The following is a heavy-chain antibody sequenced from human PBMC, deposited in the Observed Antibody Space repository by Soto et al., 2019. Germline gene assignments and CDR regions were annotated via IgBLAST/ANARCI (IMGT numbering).Heavy chain of an antibody. CDR1: GFTFSNAW. D-gene: IGHD3-22*01. J-gene: IGHJ4*02. CDR2: IKSKTDGGTT. V-gene: IGHV3-15*01. Sequence: EVQLVESGGGLVKPGGSLRLSCAASGFTFSNAWMSWVRQAPGKGLEWVGRIKSKTDGGTTDYAAPVKGRFTISRDDSKNTLYLQMNSLKTEDTAVSYCSTVLTDYYDSSGYSYYFDYWGQGTLVTVSS. CDR3: STVLTDYYDSSGYSYYFDY.